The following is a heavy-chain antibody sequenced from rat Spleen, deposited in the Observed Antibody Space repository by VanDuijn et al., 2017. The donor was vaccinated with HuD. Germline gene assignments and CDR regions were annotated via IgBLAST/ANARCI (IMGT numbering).Heavy chain of an antibody. Sequence: EVQLVESGGGLVQPGRSLKLSCAASGFTFSSFPMAWVRQAPKKGLEWVASINPGGYNTYYRDSVKGRFTISRDNAKSTLYLQMNSLRSEDTATYYCARENYYSGDYWGQGVKVTVSS. J-gene: IGHJ2*01. CDR1: GFTFSSFP. CDR3: ARENYYSGDY. V-gene: IGHV5-46*01. CDR2: INPGGYNT. D-gene: IGHD1-1*01.